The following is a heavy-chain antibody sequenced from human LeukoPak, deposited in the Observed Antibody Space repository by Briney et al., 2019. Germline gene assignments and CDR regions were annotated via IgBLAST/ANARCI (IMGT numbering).Heavy chain of an antibody. D-gene: IGHD3-22*01. CDR3: ARGTPYYYDSSGYYFLDY. CDR2: IYYSGST. CDR1: GGSISSYY. V-gene: IGHV4-59*01. Sequence: SETLSLTCTVSGGSISSYYWSWIRQPPGKGLEWIGYIYYSGSTNYNPSLKSRVTISVDTSKNQFSLKLSSVTAADTAVYYCARGTPYYYDSSGYYFLDYWGQGTLVTVSS. J-gene: IGHJ4*02.